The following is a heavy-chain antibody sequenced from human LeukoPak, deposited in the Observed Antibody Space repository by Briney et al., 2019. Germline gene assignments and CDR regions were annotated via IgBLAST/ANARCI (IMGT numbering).Heavy chain of an antibody. Sequence: PGRSLRLTCAVSGFTLSTYSMNWVCQAPGGGLGWCSSIISSSAYITCADSEKGRFTIARHNAKNPLYLQMNSLRAEDTAVYYCASRVVVIAAPFDYWGQGTLVTVSS. CDR3: ASRVVVIAAPFDY. D-gene: IGHD2-21*01. CDR1: GFTLSTYS. V-gene: IGHV3-21*01. CDR2: IISSSAYI. J-gene: IGHJ4*02.